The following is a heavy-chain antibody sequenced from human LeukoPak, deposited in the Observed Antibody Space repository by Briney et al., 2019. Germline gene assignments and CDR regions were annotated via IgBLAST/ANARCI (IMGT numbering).Heavy chain of an antibody. CDR1: GFTFSSYA. D-gene: IGHD6-13*01. J-gene: IGHJ3*01. CDR3: AKDPWVAAADAAF. V-gene: IGHV3-23*01. CDR2: ISGSGDTT. Sequence: SGGSLRLSCAASGFTFSSYAMSWVRQAPGKGLEWVAAISGSGDTTYYADSVRGRFTISRDNSKNTLYLQMNSLRAEDTAVYYCAKDPWVAAADAAFWGQGTMVTVSS.